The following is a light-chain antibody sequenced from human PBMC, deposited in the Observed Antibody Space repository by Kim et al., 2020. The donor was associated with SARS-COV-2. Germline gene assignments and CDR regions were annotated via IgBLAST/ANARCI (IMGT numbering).Light chain of an antibody. V-gene: IGKV1-33*01. CDR2: DAS. CDR1: QDIANY. Sequence: DIQMTQSPSSLSASVGDRVTITCQASQDIANYLNWYQPKPGKAPKLLIYDASHLETGVPSRFSGSRSGTDFTFTISSLQPEDFATYYCQQYGNLPPTFGQGTRLEIK. J-gene: IGKJ5*01. CDR3: QQYGNLPPT.